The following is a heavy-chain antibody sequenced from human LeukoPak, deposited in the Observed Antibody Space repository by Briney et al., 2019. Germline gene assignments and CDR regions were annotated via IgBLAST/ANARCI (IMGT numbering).Heavy chain of an antibody. D-gene: IGHD2-2*01. V-gene: IGHV1-46*01. J-gene: IGHJ6*03. CDR3: ARGGCSSTSCYGPYYYYYYMDV. Sequence: ASVKVSCKASGYTFTSYYMHWVRQAPGQGLEWMGIINPSGGSTSYAQKFQGRVTMTRNTSISTAYMELSSLRSEDTAVYYCARGGCSSTSCYGPYYYYYYMDVWGKGTTVTISS. CDR2: INPSGGST. CDR1: GYTFTSYY.